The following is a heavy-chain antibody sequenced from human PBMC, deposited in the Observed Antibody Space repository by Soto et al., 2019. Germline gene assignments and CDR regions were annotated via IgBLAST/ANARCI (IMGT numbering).Heavy chain of an antibody. CDR2: ISGSGGNT. J-gene: IGHJ6*02. CDR1: GFTFRSHA. V-gene: IGHV3-23*01. Sequence: GGSLRLSCAASGFTFRSHAMTWVRQAPGKGLECVSGISGSGGNTYYAESVKGRFTLSRDNSKNTLYLQMNSLRDEDTAVYYCAKDRDSSGWYSYYYYGMDVWGQGTTVTVSS. D-gene: IGHD6-19*01. CDR3: AKDRDSSGWYSYYYYGMDV.